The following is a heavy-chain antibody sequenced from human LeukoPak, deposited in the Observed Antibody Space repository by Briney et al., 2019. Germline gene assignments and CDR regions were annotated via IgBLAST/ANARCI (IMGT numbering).Heavy chain of an antibody. D-gene: IGHD6-13*01. V-gene: IGHV1-2*02. CDR2: INPNSGGT. CDR1: GYTFTDYY. Sequence: ASVKVSCKASGYTFTDYYIHWVRQAPGQGLEWMGWINPNSGGTNYAQKFQGRVTMTRDTSISTAYMELSRLRSDDTAVYYCARGTQQLVGGGVDYWGQGTLVTVSS. J-gene: IGHJ4*02. CDR3: ARGTQQLVGGGVDY.